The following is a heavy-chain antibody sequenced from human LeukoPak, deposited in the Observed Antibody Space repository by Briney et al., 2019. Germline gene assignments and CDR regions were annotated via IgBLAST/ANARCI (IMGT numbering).Heavy chain of an antibody. D-gene: IGHD3-22*01. J-gene: IGHJ3*02. CDR3: AKDGMSSGSYAFDI. CDR2: ISGSGDST. CDR1: GFTFSTYA. V-gene: IGHV3-23*01. Sequence: GGSLRLSCAASGFTFSTYAVNWVRQAPGKGLEWVSTISGSGDSTYYADSVKGRFTISRDNSKDTLYLQMNSLRAEDTAVYYCAKDGMSSGSYAFDIWGQGTMVTVSS.